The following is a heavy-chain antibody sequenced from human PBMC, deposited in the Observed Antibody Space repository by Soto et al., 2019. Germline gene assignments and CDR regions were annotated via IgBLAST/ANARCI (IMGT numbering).Heavy chain of an antibody. CDR2: IYYSGSS. D-gene: IGHD2-15*01. CDR1: GGSISSYY. CDR3: ARRYGGNFDY. Sequence: SETLSLTCTVSGGSISSYYWSWIRQPPGKGLEWIGYIYYSGSSNYNPSLKSRVTISVDTSKNQFSLKLSSVTAADTAVYYCARRYGGNFDYWGQGTLVTVS. V-gene: IGHV4-59*08. J-gene: IGHJ4*02.